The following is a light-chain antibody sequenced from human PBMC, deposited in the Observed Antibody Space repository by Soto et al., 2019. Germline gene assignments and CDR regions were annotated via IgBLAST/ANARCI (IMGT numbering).Light chain of an antibody. J-gene: IGKJ3*01. CDR2: GAS. CDR3: QQVNSYPRT. V-gene: IGKV3-15*01. CDR1: QSVSSN. Sequence: EIVMTQSPATLSVSPGERATLSCRASQSVSSNLAWYQQKPGQAPRLLIYGASTRATGIPARFSGSGSGTEFTLTISSLQPEDCATYYCQQVNSYPRTFGPGTRVDIK.